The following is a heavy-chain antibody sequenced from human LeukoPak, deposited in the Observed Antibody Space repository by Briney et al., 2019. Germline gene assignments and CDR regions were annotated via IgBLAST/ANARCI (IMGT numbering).Heavy chain of an antibody. D-gene: IGHD3-9*01. CDR2: IIPIFGTA. J-gene: IGHJ6*03. V-gene: IGHV1-69*05. Sequence: SVKVSCKASGGTFSSYAISWVRQAPGQGLEWMGRIIPIFGTANSAQKFQGRVTITTDESTSTAYMELSSLRSEDTAVYYCAREGGLRYSYYMDVWGKGTTVTVSS. CDR3: AREGGLRYSYYMDV. CDR1: GGTFSSYA.